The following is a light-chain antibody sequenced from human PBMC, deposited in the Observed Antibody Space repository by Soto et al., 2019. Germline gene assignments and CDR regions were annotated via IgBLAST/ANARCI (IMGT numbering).Light chain of an antibody. CDR3: QQSYITPWT. CDR1: QSIAGY. CDR2: GAS. J-gene: IGKJ1*01. V-gene: IGKV1-39*01. Sequence: DIQITQSPSSLSASVGDRVTITCRASQSIAGYLNWYQQKPGKAPNLLIYGASSLQSGVPSRFSGSGSGTDFTLTIDILQPEDFATYYCQQSYITPWTFGQGTKVDIK.